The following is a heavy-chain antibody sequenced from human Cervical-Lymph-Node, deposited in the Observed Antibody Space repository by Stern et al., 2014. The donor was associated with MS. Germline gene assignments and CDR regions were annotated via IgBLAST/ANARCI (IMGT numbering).Heavy chain of an antibody. Sequence: VQLVQSGAEVKKPGSSVTVSCKASGGTFNSYAICWVRQAPGHGLEWSAGIIPIFDTTSYPQKSQGIVTITADESTTTANMELSSLRSEETAVYFGARNQLGEAKGQYYFSGMDVGAKGPRSPSP. J-gene: IGHJ6*02. CDR3: ARNQLGEAKGQYYFSGMDV. CDR2: IIPIFDTT. V-gene: IGHV1-69*01. D-gene: IGHD3-16*01. CDR1: GGTFNSYA.